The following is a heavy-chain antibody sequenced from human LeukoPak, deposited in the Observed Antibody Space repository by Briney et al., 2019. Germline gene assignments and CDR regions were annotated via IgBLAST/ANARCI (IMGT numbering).Heavy chain of an antibody. J-gene: IGHJ3*02. Sequence: GGSLRLSCAASGFTFSSYEMNWVRQAPGKGLEWVSYISSSGSTIYYADSVKGRFTISRDNVENSLYLQMNSLRAEDTAVYYCARDLSARIAVAGTLAFDIWGQGTMVTVSS. CDR3: ARDLSARIAVAGTLAFDI. CDR1: GFTFSSYE. D-gene: IGHD6-19*01. CDR2: ISSSGSTI. V-gene: IGHV3-48*03.